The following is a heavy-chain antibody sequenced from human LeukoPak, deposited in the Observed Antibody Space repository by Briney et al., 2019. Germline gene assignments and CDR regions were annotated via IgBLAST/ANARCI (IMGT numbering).Heavy chain of an antibody. D-gene: IGHD3-22*01. V-gene: IGHV1-2*06. CDR2: INPNSGGT. J-gene: IGHJ4*02. Sequence: GASVKVSCKASGYTFTGYYMHWVRQAPGQGLEWMGRINPNSGGTNYAQKFQGRVTMTRDTSISTAYMELSRLRSDDTAVYYCATLLYYYDSSGYFFDYWGQGTLSPSPQ. CDR1: GYTFTGYY. CDR3: ATLLYYYDSSGYFFDY.